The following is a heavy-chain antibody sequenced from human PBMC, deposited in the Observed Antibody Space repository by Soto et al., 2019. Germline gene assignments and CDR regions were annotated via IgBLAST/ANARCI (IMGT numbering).Heavy chain of an antibody. V-gene: IGHV4-59*08. CDR3: ARQGFGPLHGLVDV. D-gene: IGHD3-10*01. Sequence: QVQLQESGPGLVKPSETLSLSCTVSGGSISSYYWSWFRQSPGKRMEWIGYVHHSWGSSYNPSLRMRLAISLATSKSQFSLKVTSVTATDTAVYYCARQGFGPLHGLVDVWGQGTTVTVSS. J-gene: IGHJ6*02. CDR2: VHHSWGS. CDR1: GGSISSYY.